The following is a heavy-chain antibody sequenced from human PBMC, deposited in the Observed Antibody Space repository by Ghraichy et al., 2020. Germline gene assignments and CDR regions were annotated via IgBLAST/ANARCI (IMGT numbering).Heavy chain of an antibody. CDR3: ARGDAGSYYGYYYGMDV. CDR2: IYYSGTT. D-gene: IGHD3-10*01. V-gene: IGHV4-59*11. Sequence: SETLSLTCTVSGGSINYHYWSWIRQPPGKGLEWIGYIYYSGTTKYNPSLKSRVTISADMSKNQFSLKLTSVTAADTAVYFCARGDAGSYYGYYYGMDVWGQGTTVTVSS. J-gene: IGHJ6*02. CDR1: GGSINYHY.